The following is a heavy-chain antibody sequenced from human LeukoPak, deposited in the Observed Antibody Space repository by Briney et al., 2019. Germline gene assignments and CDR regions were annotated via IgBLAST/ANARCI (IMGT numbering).Heavy chain of an antibody. CDR3: ARAGARQIDP. CDR2: IFYSGST. V-gene: IGHV4-59*11. D-gene: IGHD3-10*01. CDR1: GGSISSHY. J-gene: IGHJ5*02. Sequence: SETLSLTCTVSGGSISSHYWGWIRQPPGKGLEWIGYIFYSGSTNYNPSLKSRVTISVDKSKNQFSLKLKSVTAADTAVYYCARAGARQIDPWGQGTLVTVSS.